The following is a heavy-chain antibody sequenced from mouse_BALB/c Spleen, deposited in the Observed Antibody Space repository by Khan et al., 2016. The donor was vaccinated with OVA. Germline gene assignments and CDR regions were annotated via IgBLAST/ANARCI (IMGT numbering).Heavy chain of an antibody. V-gene: IGHV2-2*02. CDR2: IWSGGST. Sequence: QVQLKQSGPGLVQPSQSLSITCTVSGFSLTSYGVHWVRQSPGKGLEWLGVIWSGGSTDYNAAFISRLSISKDNSKSQVFFKMNSLQANASAIYYCARNYDYDEVLAYWGQGTLVTVSA. CDR1: GFSLTSYG. CDR3: ARNYDYDEVLAY. J-gene: IGHJ3*01. D-gene: IGHD2-4*01.